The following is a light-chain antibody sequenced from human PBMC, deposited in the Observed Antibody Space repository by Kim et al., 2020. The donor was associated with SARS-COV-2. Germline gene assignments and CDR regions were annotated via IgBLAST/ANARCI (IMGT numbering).Light chain of an antibody. V-gene: IGKV1-39*01. CDR2: DAS. Sequence: DIHMTQSPSSLSASVGDSVTITCRASQSIGRYFNWYQQNPGEAPKLLISDASSLQSGVSSRFSGSGSGTDFTLTISSLQPEDFATYYCQQSFSTPFSFGGGTKLEI. CDR3: QQSFSTPFS. J-gene: IGKJ4*01. CDR1: QSIGRY.